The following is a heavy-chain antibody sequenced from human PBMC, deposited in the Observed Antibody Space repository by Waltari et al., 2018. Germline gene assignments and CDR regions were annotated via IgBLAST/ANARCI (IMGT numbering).Heavy chain of an antibody. CDR2: IYPGDSDT. V-gene: IGHV5-51*03. CDR3: ARSALYCGGDCSEYFQH. J-gene: IGHJ1*01. CDR1: GYSFTSYW. D-gene: IGHD2-21*01. Sequence: EVQLVQSGAEVKKPGESLKISCKGSGYSFTSYWIGWVRQMPGKGLEWMGIIYPGDSDTRYSPSFQGQVTSSADKSISTAYLQWSSLKASDTAMYYCARSALYCGGDCSEYFQHWGQGTLVTVSS.